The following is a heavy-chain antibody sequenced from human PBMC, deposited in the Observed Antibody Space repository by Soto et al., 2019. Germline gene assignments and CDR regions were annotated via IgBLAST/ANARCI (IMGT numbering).Heavy chain of an antibody. J-gene: IGHJ6*02. V-gene: IGHV1-69*06. CDR3: VRDTDIAIPWYYGMYA. CDR2: IIPIFGTA. Sequence: SVKVSCKASGGTFSDYTISWVRQAPGQGLEWMGGIIPIFGTANYAQKFQGRVTITADKSTSTAYMELSSLRSEDTAVYYCVRDTDIAIPWYYGMYAWGPGTTVTVSS. CDR1: GGTFSDYT. D-gene: IGHD5-18*01.